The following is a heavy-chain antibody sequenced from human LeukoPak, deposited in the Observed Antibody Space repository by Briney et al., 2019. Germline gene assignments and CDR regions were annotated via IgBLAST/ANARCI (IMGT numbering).Heavy chain of an antibody. J-gene: IGHJ3*02. Sequence: GGSLRLSCAASGFTFSSHWVSWVRQAPGKGLEWVAYIKQDASDKYYVDSMKGRFTISRDNAKNSLYLQMNSLRAEDTAVYYCARDARYCTNGVCPPALAFDIWGQGTMVTVSS. CDR1: GFTFSSHW. CDR3: ARDARYCTNGVCPPALAFDI. V-gene: IGHV3-7*01. D-gene: IGHD2-8*01. CDR2: IKQDASDK.